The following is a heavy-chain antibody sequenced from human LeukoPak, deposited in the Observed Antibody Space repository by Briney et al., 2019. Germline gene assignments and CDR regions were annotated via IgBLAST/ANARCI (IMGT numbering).Heavy chain of an antibody. J-gene: IGHJ4*02. CDR1: GGTFSSYA. CDR2: INAANGNT. CDR3: ARDMSSGWSFDY. Sequence: ASVKVSCKASGGTFSSYAISWVRQAPGQRLEWMGWINAANGNTKYSQKVQGRVTITRDTSASTASMELSSLRSEDTAVYYCARDMSSGWSFDYWGQGTLVTVSS. D-gene: IGHD6-19*01. V-gene: IGHV1-3*01.